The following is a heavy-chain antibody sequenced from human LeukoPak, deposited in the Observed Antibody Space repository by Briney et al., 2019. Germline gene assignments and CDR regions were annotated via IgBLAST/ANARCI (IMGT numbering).Heavy chain of an antibody. CDR1: GASISPHY. Sequence: SETLSLTCTVSGASISPHYWTWIRQAPGRGLEWIGYVHYNGLTSYNASLRSRLILSVDTARNQVSLKLTSVTAADTAVYYCTRERSTVTFDYWGQGTLVTVSS. V-gene: IGHV4-59*11. D-gene: IGHD4-17*01. J-gene: IGHJ4*02. CDR3: TRERSTVTFDY. CDR2: VHYNGLT.